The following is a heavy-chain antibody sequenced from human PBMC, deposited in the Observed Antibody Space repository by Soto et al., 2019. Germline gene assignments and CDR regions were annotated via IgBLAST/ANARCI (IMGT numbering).Heavy chain of an antibody. CDR1: GFTFSSYA. CDR2: ISYDGSNK. Sequence: GGSLRLSCAASGFTFSSYAMHWVRQAPGKGLEWVAVISYDGSNKYYADSVKGRFTISRDNSKNTLYLQMNSLRAEDTAVYYCARAGVPASFDYWGQGTLVTVSS. V-gene: IGHV3-30-3*01. J-gene: IGHJ4*02. D-gene: IGHD2-2*01. CDR3: ARAGVPASFDY.